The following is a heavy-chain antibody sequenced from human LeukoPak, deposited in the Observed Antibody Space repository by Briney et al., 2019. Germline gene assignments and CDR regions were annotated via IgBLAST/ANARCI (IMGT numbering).Heavy chain of an antibody. CDR3: VRSSGLDSSGYYPTGG. Sequence: GGSLRLSCAASGFTFCSYSMNCVREAPGGGLECGSSISSSSSYIYYADSVKGRFTISRDNAKNSLYLQMKSLRAEDTAVYYCVRSSGLDSSGYYPTGGWGQGTLVTVSS. CDR2: ISSSSSYI. D-gene: IGHD3-22*01. V-gene: IGHV3-21*01. J-gene: IGHJ4*02. CDR1: GFTFCSYS.